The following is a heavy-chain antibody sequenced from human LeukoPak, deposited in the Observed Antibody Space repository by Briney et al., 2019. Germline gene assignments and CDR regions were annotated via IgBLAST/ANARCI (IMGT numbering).Heavy chain of an antibody. CDR1: GGTFSSYA. D-gene: IGHD1-7*01. Sequence: SAKVSCKASGGTFSSYAISWVRQAPGQGLQWMGRIIPIFGTANYAQKFQGRVTITADKSTSTVYMELSSLRSEDTAVYYCARDAPPYNWNYVGNYYYMDVWGKGTTVTVSS. CDR3: ARDAPPYNWNYVGNYYYMDV. V-gene: IGHV1-69*06. J-gene: IGHJ6*03. CDR2: IIPIFGTA.